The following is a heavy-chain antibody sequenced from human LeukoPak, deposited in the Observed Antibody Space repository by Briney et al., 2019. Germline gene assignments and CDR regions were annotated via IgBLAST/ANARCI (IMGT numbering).Heavy chain of an antibody. CDR1: GFTFSSYC. D-gene: IGHD2-2*03. CDR2: INSDGSST. Sequence: GGSLRLSCAASGFTFSSYCMHWVRQAPGKGLVWVSRINSDGSSTSYADSVKGRFTISRDNAKNTLYLQMNSLRAEDTAVYYCARVGFPAGFDYWGQGTLVTVSS. CDR3: ARVGFPAGFDY. V-gene: IGHV3-74*01. J-gene: IGHJ4*02.